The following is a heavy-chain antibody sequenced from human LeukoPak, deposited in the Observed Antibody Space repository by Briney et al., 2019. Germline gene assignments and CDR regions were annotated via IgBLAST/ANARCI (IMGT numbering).Heavy chain of an antibody. CDR3: ARGDFWSGYYPPSWFDP. Sequence: PSETLSLTCAVSGYSISSGHYWGWIRQPPGKGLEWIGSIYHSGSTYYNPSLKSRVTISVDTSKNQFSLKLSSVTAADTAVYYCARGDFWSGYYPPSWFDPWGQGTLVTVSS. J-gene: IGHJ5*02. V-gene: IGHV4-38-2*01. D-gene: IGHD3-3*01. CDR2: IYHSGST. CDR1: GYSISSGHY.